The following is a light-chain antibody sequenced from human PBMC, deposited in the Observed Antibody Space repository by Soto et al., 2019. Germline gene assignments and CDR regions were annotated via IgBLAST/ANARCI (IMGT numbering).Light chain of an antibody. V-gene: IGLV2-14*01. CDR1: SSDIGVYNY. CDR2: EVS. CDR3: SSYTTSSTLNVV. Sequence: QSVLTQPASVSGSPGQSITISCTGTSSDIGVYNYVSWYQQHPGKATKLMIYEVSNRPTGVSNRFSGSKSCNTASLTISGLQAEDEADYYCSSYTTSSTLNVVFGGGTKXTVL. J-gene: IGLJ2*01.